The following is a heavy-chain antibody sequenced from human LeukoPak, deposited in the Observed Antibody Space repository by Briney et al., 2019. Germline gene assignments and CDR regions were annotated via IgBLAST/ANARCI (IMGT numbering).Heavy chain of an antibody. CDR2: MYYSGST. J-gene: IGHJ5*02. CDR1: GGSFSGYY. D-gene: IGHD3-22*01. Sequence: PSETLSLTCAVYGGSFSGYYWSWIRQPPGKGLEWIAYMYYSGSTYYNPSLKSRVTMSADTSKNQLSLKLSSVTAADTAVYYCARPYYYDSRIDPWARESWSPSPQ. V-gene: IGHV4-30-4*08. CDR3: ARPYYYDSRIDP.